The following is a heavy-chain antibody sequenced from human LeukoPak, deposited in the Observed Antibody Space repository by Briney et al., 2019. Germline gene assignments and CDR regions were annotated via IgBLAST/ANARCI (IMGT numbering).Heavy chain of an antibody. J-gene: IGHJ6*03. CDR3: AREPYCSSTSCYLPHYYYYYMDV. CDR1: GGSFSGYY. D-gene: IGHD2-2*01. V-gene: IGHV4-34*01. CDR2: INHSGGT. Sequence: PSETLSLTCAVYGGSFSGYYWSWIRQPPGKGLEWIGEINHSGGTKYNPSLKSRVTISVDTSKNQFSLKLSSVTAADTAVYYCAREPYCSSTSCYLPHYYYYYMDVWGKGTTVTVSS.